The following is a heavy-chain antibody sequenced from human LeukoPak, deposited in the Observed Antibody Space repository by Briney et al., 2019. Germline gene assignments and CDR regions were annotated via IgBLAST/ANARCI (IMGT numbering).Heavy chain of an antibody. CDR3: ARARSDILTGHPFDY. CDR2: ISAYNGNT. D-gene: IGHD3-9*01. J-gene: IGHJ4*02. V-gene: IGHV1-18*01. Sequence: ASVKVSCKASGYTFTSYGISWVRQAPGQGLEWMGWISAYNGNTNYAQKLQGRVTMTIDTSTSTAYMELRSLRSDDTAVYYCARARSDILTGHPFDYWGQGTLVTVSS. CDR1: GYTFTSYG.